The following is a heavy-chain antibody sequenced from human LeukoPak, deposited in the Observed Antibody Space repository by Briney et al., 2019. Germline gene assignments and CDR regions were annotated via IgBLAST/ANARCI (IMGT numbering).Heavy chain of an antibody. Sequence: SETLSLTCTVSGGSISTYYWSWIRQPPGKGLEWIGYISYTVTSNYNPSLKSRVTISVDTSKNQFSLKLSSVTAADTSVYYCARVGDWNDLVYWGQGTLVTVSS. J-gene: IGHJ4*02. V-gene: IGHV4-59*01. CDR2: ISYTVTS. D-gene: IGHD1-1*01. CDR1: GGSISTYY. CDR3: ARVGDWNDLVY.